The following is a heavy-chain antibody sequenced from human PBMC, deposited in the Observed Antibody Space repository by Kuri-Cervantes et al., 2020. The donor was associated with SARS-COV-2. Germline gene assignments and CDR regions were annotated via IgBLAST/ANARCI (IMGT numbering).Heavy chain of an antibody. CDR3: ARVLMLGPIADY. CDR1: GATFSTYG. Sequence: ASVKVSCKASGATFSTYGFSWVRQAPGQGLEWMGWINPNSGGTNYAQKFQGRVTMTRDTSISTAYMELSRLRSDDTAVYYCARVLMLGPIADYWGQGTLVTVSS. CDR2: INPNSGGT. J-gene: IGHJ4*02. D-gene: IGHD2-8*01. V-gene: IGHV1-2*02.